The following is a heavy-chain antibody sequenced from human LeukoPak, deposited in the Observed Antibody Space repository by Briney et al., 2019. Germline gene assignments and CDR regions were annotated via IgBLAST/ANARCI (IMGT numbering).Heavy chain of an antibody. CDR2: IWYDGSNK. J-gene: IGHJ4*02. Sequence: PGGSLRLSCAASGFTFSSYGMHWVRQAPGKGLEWVAVIWYDGSNKYYADSVKGRFTISRDNSKNTLYLQMNSLRAEDTAVYYCARGRYRYHFDYWGQGTLVTVSS. V-gene: IGHV3-33*01. D-gene: IGHD2-2*02. CDR3: ARGRYRYHFDY. CDR1: GFTFSSYG.